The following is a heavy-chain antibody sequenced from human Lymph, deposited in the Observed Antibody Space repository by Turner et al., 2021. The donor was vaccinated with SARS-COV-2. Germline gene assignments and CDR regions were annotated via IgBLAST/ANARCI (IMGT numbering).Heavy chain of an antibody. D-gene: IGHD6-13*01. J-gene: IGHJ6*02. V-gene: IGHV1-69*10. Sequence: QVQLVQSGADVKKPGSSVKVSCKASAGTFSSSAISCVRQAPEQGVEWGAGISARVGRTNNEEKYEEKVRIPGEKSTNKAYRELRNLTAEERAVYYCGGKGGAGMGGRVYYYYYGMDVWGQGTTVTVSS. CDR2: ISARVGRT. CDR3: GGKGGAGMGGRVYYYYYGMDV. CDR1: AGTFSSSA.